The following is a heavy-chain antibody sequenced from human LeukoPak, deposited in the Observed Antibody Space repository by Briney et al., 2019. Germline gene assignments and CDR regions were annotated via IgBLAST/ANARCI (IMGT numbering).Heavy chain of an antibody. CDR3: ARGFFTGLPLDY. CDR2: IYSGGST. J-gene: IGHJ4*02. V-gene: IGHV3-53*01. D-gene: IGHD2/OR15-2a*01. Sequence: QPGGSLRLSCTASGFTVSSNYMSWVRQAPWKGLEWVSVIYSGGSTYYADSVKGRFTISRDNSKNTLYLQMNSLRAEDTAVYYCARGFFTGLPLDYWGQGTLVTVSS. CDR1: GFTVSSNY.